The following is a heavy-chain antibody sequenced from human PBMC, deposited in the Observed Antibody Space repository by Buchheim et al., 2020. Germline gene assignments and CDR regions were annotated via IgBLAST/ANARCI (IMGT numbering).Heavy chain of an antibody. CDR2: ISYDGSNK. J-gene: IGHJ4*02. CDR3: AKDFGGGGNTAMVTSPSDY. CDR1: GFTFSSYG. Sequence: QVQLVESGGGVVQPGRSLRLSCAASGFTFSSYGMHWVRQAPGKGLEWVAVISYDGSNKYYADSVKGRFTISRDNSKNTLYLQMNSLRAEDTAVYYCAKDFGGGGNTAMVTSPSDYWGQGTL. D-gene: IGHD5-18*01. V-gene: IGHV3-30*18.